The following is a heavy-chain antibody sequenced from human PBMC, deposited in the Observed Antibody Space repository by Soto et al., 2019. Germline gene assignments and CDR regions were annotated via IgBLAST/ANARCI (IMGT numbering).Heavy chain of an antibody. CDR1: GGSISSGNYY. D-gene: IGHD5-12*01. CDR3: ARDGYNGFDY. V-gene: IGHV4-61*01. CDR2: IYYSGST. J-gene: IGHJ4*02. Sequence: SETLSLTCTVSGGSISSGNYYWSWIRQHPGKGLEWIGYIYYSGSTNYNPSLKSRVTISVDTSKNQFSLKLSSVTAADTAVYYCARDGYNGFDYWGQGTLVTVSS.